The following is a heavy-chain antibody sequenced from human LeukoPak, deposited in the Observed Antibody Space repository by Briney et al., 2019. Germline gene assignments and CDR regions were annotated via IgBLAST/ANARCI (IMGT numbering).Heavy chain of an antibody. CDR2: ISGSGGST. J-gene: IGHJ4*02. D-gene: IGHD2-21*02. CDR1: GFTFSNYV. CDR3: AKDRLLNCRGDCYIFDY. V-gene: IGHV3-23*01. Sequence: GGSLRLSCVASGFTFSNYVMNWVRQTPGKGLEWVSTISGSGGSTFYADSVKGRSTISRDNSKNTLYLQVNGLRTEDTAVYYCAKDRLLNCRGDCYIFDYWGQGTLVTVSS.